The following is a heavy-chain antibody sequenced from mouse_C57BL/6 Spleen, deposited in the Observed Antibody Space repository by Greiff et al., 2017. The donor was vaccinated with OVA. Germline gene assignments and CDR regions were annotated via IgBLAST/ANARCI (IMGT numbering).Heavy chain of an antibody. V-gene: IGHV1-66*01. J-gene: IGHJ4*01. CDR3: ARRSGTGAMDY. D-gene: IGHD4-1*01. CDR1: GYSFTSYY. CDR2: IYPGSGNT. Sequence: VQLQQSGPELVKPGASVKISCKASGYSFTSYYIHWVKQRPGQGLEWIGWIYPGSGNTKYNEKFKGKATLTADTSSSTAYMQLSSLTSEDSAVYYCARRSGTGAMDYWGQGTSVTVSS.